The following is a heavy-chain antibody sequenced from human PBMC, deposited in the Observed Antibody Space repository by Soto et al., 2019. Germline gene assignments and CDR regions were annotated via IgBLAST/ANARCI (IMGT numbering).Heavy chain of an antibody. Sequence: QVQLVQSGAEVKKPGSSVKVSCKASGGTFSSYTISWVRQAPGQGLEWMGRIIPILGIANYAPKFQGRVTITADKSTSTAYMELSSLRSEDTAVYYCARLDKKITIYTAYCYFDLWGRGTLVTVSS. CDR3: ARLDKKITIYTAYCYFDL. CDR1: GGTFSSYT. V-gene: IGHV1-69*02. J-gene: IGHJ2*01. CDR2: IIPILGIA. D-gene: IGHD3-3*01.